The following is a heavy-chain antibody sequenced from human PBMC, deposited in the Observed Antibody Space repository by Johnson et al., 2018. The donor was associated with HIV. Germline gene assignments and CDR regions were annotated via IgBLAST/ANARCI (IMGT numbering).Heavy chain of an antibody. CDR3: ARDAVIRSGWYNVDAFDV. D-gene: IGHD6-19*01. V-gene: IGHV3-7*05. Sequence: VQLVESGGGLVQPGGSLRLSCAASGFTFSSYWMSWVRQAPGKGLEWVANIKQDGSEKYYVDSVKGRFTISRDNAKNSLYLQMNSLRAEETAVYYGARDAVIRSGWYNVDAFDVWGQGTMVTVSP. CDR2: IKQDGSEK. J-gene: IGHJ3*01. CDR1: GFTFSSYW.